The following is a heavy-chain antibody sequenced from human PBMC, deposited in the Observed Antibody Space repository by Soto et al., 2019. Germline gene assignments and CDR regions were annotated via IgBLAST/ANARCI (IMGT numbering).Heavy chain of an antibody. CDR1: GYTFTSYG. D-gene: IGHD4-17*01. CDR3: ARDPGDYEYLHYYYGMDV. Sequence: ASVKVSCKASGYTFTSYGISWVRQAPGQGLEWMGWISAYNGNTNYAQKLQGRVTMTTDTSTSTAYMELRSLRSDDTAVYYCARDPGDYEYLHYYYGMDVWGQGTKVTVSS. J-gene: IGHJ6*02. CDR2: ISAYNGNT. V-gene: IGHV1-18*01.